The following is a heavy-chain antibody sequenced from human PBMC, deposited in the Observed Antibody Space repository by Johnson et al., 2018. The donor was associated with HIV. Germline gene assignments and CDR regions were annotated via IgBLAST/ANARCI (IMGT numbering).Heavy chain of an antibody. CDR3: ITGGELLPTNAFDI. CDR2: ITSKADGGTT. J-gene: IGHJ3*02. Sequence: VQLVESGGGLVKPGGSLRLSCAASGFTFSNAWMSWVRQAPGKGLEWVGRITSKADGGTTDYAAPVKGRFTISRDDSKNTLYLQMNSLKTEDTAVSYCITGGELLPTNAFDIWGQGTMVTVSS. V-gene: IGHV3-15*01. D-gene: IGHD1-26*01. CDR1: GFTFSNAW.